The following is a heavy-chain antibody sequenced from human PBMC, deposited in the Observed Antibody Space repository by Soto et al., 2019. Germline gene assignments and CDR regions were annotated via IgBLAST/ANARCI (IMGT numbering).Heavy chain of an antibody. Sequence: QVQLVESGGGVVQPGRSLRLSCAASGFTFSSYGMHWVRQAPGKGLEWVAVIWYDGSNKYYADSVKGRFTISRDNSKNTLYLQMNSLRAEDTAVYYCARDSRWGWWGGGMYYSYGMDVWGQGTTVTVSS. V-gene: IGHV3-33*01. D-gene: IGHD2-8*02. CDR3: ARDSRWGWWGGGMYYSYGMDV. J-gene: IGHJ6*02. CDR1: GFTFSSYG. CDR2: IWYDGSNK.